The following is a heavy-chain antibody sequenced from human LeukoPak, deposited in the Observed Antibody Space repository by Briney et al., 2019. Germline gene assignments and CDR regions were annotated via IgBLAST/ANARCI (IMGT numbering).Heavy chain of an antibody. J-gene: IGHJ1*01. CDR2: IYSGDSHT. V-gene: IGHV5-51*01. CDR1: GYSFTYW. CDR3: ANTYGDYGYFQN. Sequence: GESLKISCKGSGYSFTYWIGWVRQMPGKGLEWMGIIYSGDSHTKYSPSFQGRVTISADNSISTAYLQWSSLKAEDTAVYYCANTYGDYGYFQNWGQGTLVTVSS. D-gene: IGHD4-17*01.